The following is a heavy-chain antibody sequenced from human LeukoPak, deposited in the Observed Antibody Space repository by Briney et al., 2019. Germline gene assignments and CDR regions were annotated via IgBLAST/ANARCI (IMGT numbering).Heavy chain of an antibody. V-gene: IGHV3-13*01. Sequence: SGGSLRLSCAASGFTFSSYDMHWVRQATGIGLEWVSAIGTAGDTYYPGSVKGRFTISRENAKNSLYLQMNSLRAGDTAVYYCARGHYDSSGYFFDYWGQGTLVTVSS. CDR3: ARGHYDSSGYFFDY. CDR1: GFTFSSYD. J-gene: IGHJ4*02. D-gene: IGHD3-22*01. CDR2: IGTAGDT.